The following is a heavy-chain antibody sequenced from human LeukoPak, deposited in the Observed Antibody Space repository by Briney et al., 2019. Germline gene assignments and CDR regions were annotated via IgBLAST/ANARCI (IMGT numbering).Heavy chain of an antibody. D-gene: IGHD3-3*01. CDR2: ISGSGHSS. Sequence: LSLTCTVSGGSISSGGYYRSWIRQPPGKGLEWVSGISGSGHSSYYADSVKGRFTISRDNSKNTLWLQMNSLRAEDTAVYYCAKVTYYDFWSGPTGLDYWGQGTLVTVSS. CDR1: GGSISSGGYY. J-gene: IGHJ4*02. V-gene: IGHV3-23*01. CDR3: AKVTYYDFWSGPTGLDY.